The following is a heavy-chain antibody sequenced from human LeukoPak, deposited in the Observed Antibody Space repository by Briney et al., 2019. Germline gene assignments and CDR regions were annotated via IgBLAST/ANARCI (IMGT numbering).Heavy chain of an antibody. CDR3: AKQSIAARTFDY. V-gene: IGHV4-59*01. Sequence: KPSETLSLTCTASGCSISSYYWSWIRQPPGKGLEWVGYIYYSGSTNYNPSLKSRVTISVDTSKNQFSLKLSSVTAADTAVYYCAKQSIAARTFDYWGQGTLVTVSS. CDR2: IYYSGST. CDR1: GCSISSYY. D-gene: IGHD6-6*01. J-gene: IGHJ4*02.